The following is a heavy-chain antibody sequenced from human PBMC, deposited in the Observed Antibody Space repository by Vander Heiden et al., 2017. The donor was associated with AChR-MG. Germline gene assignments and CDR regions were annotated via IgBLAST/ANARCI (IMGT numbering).Heavy chain of an antibody. CDR3: ARDRETFVDISDI. CDR1: GYTFTGYY. V-gene: IGHV1-2*02. J-gene: IGHJ3*02. D-gene: IGHD2-15*01. Sequence: VQLVQSGAEIKQPGASVKVSCKASGYTFTGYYIHWVRQAPEQGLEWMAWINPNSGGTNQAQKVRGRVTVTRDTSVSTVYMELRGLSSDDTALYYCARDRETFVDISDIWGQGTMVTVSS. CDR2: INPNSGGT.